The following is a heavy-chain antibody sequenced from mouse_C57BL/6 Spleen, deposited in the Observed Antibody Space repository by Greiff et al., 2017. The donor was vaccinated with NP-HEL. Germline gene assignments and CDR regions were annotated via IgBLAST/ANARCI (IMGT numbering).Heavy chain of an antibody. D-gene: IGHD2-3*01. CDR3: ARSGYDGYPYFDV. V-gene: IGHV3-8*01. J-gene: IGHJ1*03. CDR1: GYSITSDY. CDR2: ISYSGST. Sequence: EVQLVESGPGLAKPSQSLSLTCSVTGYSITSDYWNWIRKFPGNKLEYMGHISYSGSTYYNPSHKSRNSITRDTSKNQYYLQLNSVTTEDPATYCCARSGYDGYPYFDVWGTGTTVTVSS.